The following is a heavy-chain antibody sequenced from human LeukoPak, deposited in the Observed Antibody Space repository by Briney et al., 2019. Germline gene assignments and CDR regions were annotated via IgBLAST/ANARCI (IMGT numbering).Heavy chain of an antibody. V-gene: IGHV4-31*03. CDR2: IYYSGST. CDR3: ARDRLVVVTATLYYYYGMDV. J-gene: IGHJ6*02. CDR1: GGSISSGGYY. Sequence: SETLSLTCTVSGGSISSGGYYWSWIRQHPGKGLEWIGYIYYSGSTYYNPSLKSRVTISVDTSKNQFSLKLSSVTAADTAVYYCARDRLVVVTATLYYYYGMDVWGQGTTVTVSS. D-gene: IGHD2-21*02.